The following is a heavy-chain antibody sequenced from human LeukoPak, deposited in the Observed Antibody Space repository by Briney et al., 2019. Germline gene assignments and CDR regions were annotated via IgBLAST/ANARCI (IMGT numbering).Heavy chain of an antibody. V-gene: IGHV1-18*01. CDR2: ISAYNGNT. J-gene: IGHJ4*02. D-gene: IGHD3-16*01. CDR1: RYTFTSYG. CDR3: ARRGGYYFDY. Sequence: ASVKVSCKASRYTFTSYGISWVRQPPGQGVEWMGWISAYNGNTNYAQKLQGRVTMTTDTSTSTAYMKLRSLRADDTAVYYCARRGGYYFDYWGQGTLVTVSS.